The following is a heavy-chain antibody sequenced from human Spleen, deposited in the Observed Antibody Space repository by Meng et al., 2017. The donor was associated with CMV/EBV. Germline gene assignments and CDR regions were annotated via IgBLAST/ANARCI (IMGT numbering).Heavy chain of an antibody. Sequence: CAVYGGSFSDYYWNWIRQPPGKGLELIGEISHSGNTNYNPSLKSRITISVDASKNEFSLKLNSVTTADTAVYYCARGVRGRWLRFDPWGQGTLVTVSS. CDR1: GGSFSDYY. V-gene: IGHV4-34*01. J-gene: IGHJ5*02. CDR2: ISHSGNT. D-gene: IGHD1-26*01. CDR3: ARGVRGRWLRFDP.